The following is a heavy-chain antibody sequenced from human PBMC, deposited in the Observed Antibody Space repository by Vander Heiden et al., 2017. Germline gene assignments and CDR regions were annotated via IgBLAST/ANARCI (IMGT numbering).Heavy chain of an antibody. CDR1: GFTVSSNY. CDR2: IYVGGST. J-gene: IGHJ4*02. D-gene: IGHD1-26*01. CDR3: ARVPIVGDDN. V-gene: IGHV3-53*01. Sequence: EVQLVESGGGLIQPGGSLRLTCAASGFTVSSNYMNWVRQAPGKGLEWVSVIYVGGSTYYADSVKGRFTISIDNSKDTLYLQMNSLGVDDTAVYFCARVPIVGDDNWGQGTLVTVSS.